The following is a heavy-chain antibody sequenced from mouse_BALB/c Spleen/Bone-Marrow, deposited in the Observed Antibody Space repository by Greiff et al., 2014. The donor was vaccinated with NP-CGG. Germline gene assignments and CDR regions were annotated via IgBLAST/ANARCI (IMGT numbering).Heavy chain of an antibody. J-gene: IGHJ3*01. CDR1: GYAFTNYL. CDR2: INPGSGGT. D-gene: IGHD2-1*01. V-gene: IGHV1-54*03. CDR3: ARRDGNYAWFAY. Sequence: VHLVESGAELVRPGTSVKVSCKASGYAFTNYLIEWVKQRPGQGLEWIGVINPGSGGTNYNEKFKGKATLTADKSSSTAYMQLGSLTSDDSAVYFCARRDGNYAWFAYWGQGTLVTVSA.